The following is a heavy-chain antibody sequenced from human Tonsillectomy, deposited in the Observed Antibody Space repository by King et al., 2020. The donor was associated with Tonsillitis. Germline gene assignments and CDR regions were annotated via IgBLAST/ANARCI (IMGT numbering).Heavy chain of an antibody. Sequence: VQLQESGPGLVKPSGNLSLTCTVSGGSISSSYWSCIRQPAGKGLEWIGRIYTSGGTNYNPSLKSRVTMSVDTSKNQFSLKLNSLTAADTAVYYCARDRCSGGSCYSFDPWGQGTLVTVSS. D-gene: IGHD2-15*01. CDR3: ARDRCSGGSCYSFDP. CDR1: GGSISSSY. J-gene: IGHJ5*02. CDR2: IYTSGGT. V-gene: IGHV4-4*07.